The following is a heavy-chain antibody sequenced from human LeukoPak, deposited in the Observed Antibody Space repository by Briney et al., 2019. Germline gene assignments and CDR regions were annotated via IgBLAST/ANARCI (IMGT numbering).Heavy chain of an antibody. CDR1: GYTFTSYG. CDR3: ASYHTITMIQH. CDR2: ISAYNGNT. Sequence: ASVRVSCKASGYTFTSYGISWVRQAPGQGLEWMGWISAYNGNTNYAQKLQGRVTMTTDTSTSTAYMELRSLRSDDTAVYYCASYHTITMIQHWGQGTLVTVSS. J-gene: IGHJ1*01. D-gene: IGHD3-22*01. V-gene: IGHV1-18*01.